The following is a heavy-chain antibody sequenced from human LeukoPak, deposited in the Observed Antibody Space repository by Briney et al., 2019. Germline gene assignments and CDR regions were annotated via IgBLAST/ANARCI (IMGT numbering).Heavy chain of an antibody. V-gene: IGHV4-4*07. D-gene: IGHD2-2*01. Sequence: SETLSLTCTVSGGSISSYYWSWIRQPAGKGLEWIGRIYSSGSTDYNPSLTSRVTISLDTSKNQFSLKLSSVTAADTALYYCARVSYQEGVDYWGQGTLVTVSS. CDR1: GGSISSYY. CDR2: IYSSGST. J-gene: IGHJ4*02. CDR3: ARVSYQEGVDY.